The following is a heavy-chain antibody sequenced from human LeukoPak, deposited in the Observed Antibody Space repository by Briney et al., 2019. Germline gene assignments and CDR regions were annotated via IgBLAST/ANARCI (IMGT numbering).Heavy chain of an antibody. CDR2: IYYSGSS. CDR3: ARSGGWTMVYGY. Sequence: PSETLSLTCTVSGGSISSYYWSWLRQPPGKGLEWIGYIYYSGSSNYNPSLKSRVTISVDTSKNQFSLKLSSVTAADTAVYYCARSGGWTMVYGYWGQGTLVTVSS. D-gene: IGHD2-8*01. CDR1: GGSISSYY. J-gene: IGHJ4*02. V-gene: IGHV4-59*01.